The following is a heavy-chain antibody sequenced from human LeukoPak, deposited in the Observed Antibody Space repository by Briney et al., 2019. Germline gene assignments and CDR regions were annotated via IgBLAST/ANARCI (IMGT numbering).Heavy chain of an antibody. D-gene: IGHD3-3*01. CDR2: ISGSGGST. CDR1: GFTFSNYA. J-gene: IGHJ4*02. CDR3: AKDFTANYDFWSGYPH. Sequence: GGSLRLSCAASGFTFSNYAMSWVRQAPGKGLDWVSAISGSGGSTYYADSVKGRFAISRDNSKNTLYLQMNSPRAEDTAVYYCAKDFTANYDFWSGYPHWGQGTLVTVSS. V-gene: IGHV3-23*01.